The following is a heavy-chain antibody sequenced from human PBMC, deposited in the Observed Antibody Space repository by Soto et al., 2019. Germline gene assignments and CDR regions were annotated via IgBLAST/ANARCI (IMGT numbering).Heavy chain of an antibody. J-gene: IGHJ4*02. D-gene: IGHD6-13*01. V-gene: IGHV1-18*01. CDR3: ARDPSSSSWFVFDY. CDR2: ISAYNGNT. CDR1: GYTFTSYG. Sequence: ASVKVSCKASGYTFTSYGISWVRQAPGQGLEWMGWISAYNGNTNYAQKLQGRVTMTTDTSTSTAYMELRSLRSDDTAVYYCARDPSSSSWFVFDYWGQGTLVTVSS.